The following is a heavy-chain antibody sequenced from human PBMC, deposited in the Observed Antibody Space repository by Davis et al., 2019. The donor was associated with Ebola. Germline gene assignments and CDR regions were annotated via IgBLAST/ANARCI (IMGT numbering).Heavy chain of an antibody. D-gene: IGHD3-10*01. V-gene: IGHV3-23*01. Sequence: SVKGRFTISRDNSKNTLYLQMNSLRVEDTAIYYCAKELVSGSSYYVDYWGQGTLVTVSS. CDR3: AKELVSGSSYYVDY. J-gene: IGHJ4*02.